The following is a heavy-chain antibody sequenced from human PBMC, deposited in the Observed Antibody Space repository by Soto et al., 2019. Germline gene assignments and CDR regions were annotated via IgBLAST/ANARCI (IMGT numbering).Heavy chain of an antibody. J-gene: IGHJ5*02. CDR1: GGSISSSSYY. CDR2: IYYSGST. CDR3: ARKVYGSGSYYPDWFDP. V-gene: IGHV4-39*01. D-gene: IGHD3-10*01. Sequence: SETLSLTCTVSGGSISSSSYYWGWIRQPPGKGLEWIGSIYYSGSTYYNPSLKSRVTISVDTSKNQFSLKLSSVTAADTAVYYCARKVYGSGSYYPDWFDPWGQGTLVTVSS.